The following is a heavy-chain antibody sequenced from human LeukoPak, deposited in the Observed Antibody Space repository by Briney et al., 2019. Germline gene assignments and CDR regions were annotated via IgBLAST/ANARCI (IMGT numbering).Heavy chain of an antibody. V-gene: IGHV4-59*08. CDR1: GGSISSYD. CDR2: IYYSGST. CDR3: ASNSGSYYPYYYYYYMDV. J-gene: IGHJ6*03. D-gene: IGHD1-26*01. Sequence: SETLSLTCTVSGGSISSYDWSWVRQPPGKGLEWIGYIYYSGSTNYNPSLKSRVTISVDTSKNQFSLKLSSVTAADTAVYYCASNSGSYYPYYYYYYMDVWGKGTTVTVSS.